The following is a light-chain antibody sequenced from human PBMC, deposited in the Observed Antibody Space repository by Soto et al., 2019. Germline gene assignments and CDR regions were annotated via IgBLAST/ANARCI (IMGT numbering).Light chain of an antibody. CDR3: SSYTSSSTLYVV. J-gene: IGLJ2*01. Sequence: QSVLTQPPSVSGAPGQRLTISCAGTSSNIGAGFDVHWYQQLPGTAPKLLIYANDDRPSGVPDRFSGSTSGTSASLAITGLQAEGAADYYCSSYTSSSTLYVVFGGGTKLTVL. CDR2: AND. V-gene: IGLV1-40*01. CDR1: SSNIGAGFD.